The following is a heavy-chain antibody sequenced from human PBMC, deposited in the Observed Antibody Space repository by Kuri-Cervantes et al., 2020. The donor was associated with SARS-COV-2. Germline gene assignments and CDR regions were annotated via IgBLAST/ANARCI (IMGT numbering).Heavy chain of an antibody. V-gene: IGHV3-66*02. CDR3: AALLWSAFDI. Sequence: GESLKISCAASGFTVSSNYMSWVRQAPGKGLEWVSVIYSGGNTDYADSVKGRFTISRDNSKNTLYLQMNSLRAEDTAVYYCAALLWSAFDIWGQGTMVTVSS. D-gene: IGHD2/OR15-2a*01. CDR2: IYSGGNT. J-gene: IGHJ3*02. CDR1: GFTVSSNY.